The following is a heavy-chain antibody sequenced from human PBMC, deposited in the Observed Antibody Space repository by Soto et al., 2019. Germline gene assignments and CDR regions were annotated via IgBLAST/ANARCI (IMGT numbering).Heavy chain of an antibody. J-gene: IGHJ4*02. CDR3: ARTYYDILTGYPNLDY. V-gene: IGHV1-69*13. CDR2: IIPIFGTA. CDR1: GGTFSSYA. Sequence: SVKVSCKASGGTFSSYAISWVRQAPGQGLEWMGGIIPIFGTANYAQKFQGRVTITADESTSTAYMELSSLRSEDTAVYYCARTYYDILTGYPNLDYWGQGALVTVSS. D-gene: IGHD3-9*01.